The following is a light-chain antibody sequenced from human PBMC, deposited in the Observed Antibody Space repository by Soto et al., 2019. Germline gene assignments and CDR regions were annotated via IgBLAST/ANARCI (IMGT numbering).Light chain of an antibody. CDR2: DAS. CDR3: QQYNPYSPWT. Sequence: DIQMTRSPSGLVASVVERVTITCRGSQSISSWLAWYQQKPKRVPKLLIYDASSLESGVPLRFRGSGSGTEFTLTIRSLQPDDFASYYCQQYNPYSPWTFGQGTTGDIK. V-gene: IGKV1-5*01. CDR1: QSISSW. J-gene: IGKJ1*01.